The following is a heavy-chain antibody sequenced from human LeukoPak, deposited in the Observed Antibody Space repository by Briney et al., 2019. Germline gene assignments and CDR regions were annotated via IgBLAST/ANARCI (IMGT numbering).Heavy chain of an antibody. CDR2: INPNSGGT. D-gene: IGHD2-2*01. CDR1: GYTFTGYY. J-gene: IGHJ5*02. CDR3: ARVVVPAVAQNWFDP. V-gene: IGHV1-2*02. Sequence: ASVKVSCKASGYTFTGYYMHWVRQAPGQGLEWMGWINPNSGGTNYAQKFQGRVTMTRDTSISTAYMELSRLRSDDTAVYYCARVVVPAVAQNWFDPWGQGTLVTVSS.